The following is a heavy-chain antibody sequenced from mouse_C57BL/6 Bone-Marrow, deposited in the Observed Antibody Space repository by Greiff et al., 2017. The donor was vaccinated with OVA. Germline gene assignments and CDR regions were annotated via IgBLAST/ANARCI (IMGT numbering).Heavy chain of an antibody. D-gene: IGHD2-1*01. CDR2: INPSNGGT. J-gene: IGHJ3*01. CDR1: GYTFTSYW. CDR3: ARRGIYYGNYAWFAY. V-gene: IGHV1-53*01. Sequence: VQLQQSGTELVKPGASVKLSCKASGYTFTSYWMHWVKQRPGQGLEWIGNINPSNGGTNYNEKFKSKATLTVDKSSSTAYMQLSSLTSEDSAVYYCARRGIYYGNYAWFAYWGQGTLVTVSA.